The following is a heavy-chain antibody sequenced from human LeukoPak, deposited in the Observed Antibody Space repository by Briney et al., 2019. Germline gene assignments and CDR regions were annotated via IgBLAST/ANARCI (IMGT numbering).Heavy chain of an antibody. CDR2: INPNSGGT. D-gene: IGHD6-13*01. J-gene: IGHJ1*01. CDR3: AGIAAAKYFQH. V-gene: IGHV1-2*02. Sequence: GASVKVPCEASGYTFTGYYMHWVRQAPGQGLEWMGWINPNSGGTNYAQKFQGRVTMTRDTSISTAYMELSRLRSDDTAVYYCAGIAAAKYFQHWGQGTLVTVSS. CDR1: GYTFTGYY.